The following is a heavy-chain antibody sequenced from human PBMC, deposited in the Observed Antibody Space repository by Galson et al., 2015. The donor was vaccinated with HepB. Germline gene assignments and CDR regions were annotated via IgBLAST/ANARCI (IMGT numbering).Heavy chain of an antibody. CDR1: AFSLTTSVVA. CDR3: ARWPVAAPVKGAFDF. V-gene: IGHV2-5*01. CDR2: IYWNDDP. J-gene: IGHJ4*02. Sequence: PALAHPTQTLTLTSTFSAFSLTTSVVAVGWIRQPPGKALEWLSVIYWNDDPRSRPSLKSTLTISTDTSKNQVVLTMTNMDPVDTATYYCARWPVAAPVKGAFDFGGQGTLVTVSS. D-gene: IGHD2-15*01.